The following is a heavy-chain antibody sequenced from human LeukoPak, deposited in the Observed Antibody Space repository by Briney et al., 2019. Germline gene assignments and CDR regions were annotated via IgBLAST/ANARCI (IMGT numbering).Heavy chain of an antibody. J-gene: IGHJ4*02. V-gene: IGHV5-51*01. D-gene: IGHD1-26*01. Sequence: GESLKISCKGSGYSITSNWIGWVLQMPGKGLKWMGIIYPGDSDARYSPSFQGQVTISADKSISTAYLQWSSLKASDTAMYYCARRRDLYSGSYYPFDYWGQGTLVTVSS. CDR3: ARRRDLYSGSYYPFDY. CDR1: GYSITSNW. CDR2: IYPGDSDA.